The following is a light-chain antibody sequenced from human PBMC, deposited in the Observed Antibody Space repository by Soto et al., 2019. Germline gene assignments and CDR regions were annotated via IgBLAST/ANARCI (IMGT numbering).Light chain of an antibody. Sequence: DIQMTQSPSSLSASVGDRVTITCRASQTISTYLNWYQQKPGKAPKLLIYATSSLQSGGPSRFSASGSGTEFTLTISSLQPEDVAIYYCQQSHGIPYTFGQGTKLEIK. V-gene: IGKV1-39*01. CDR3: QQSHGIPYT. CDR2: ATS. J-gene: IGKJ2*01. CDR1: QTISTY.